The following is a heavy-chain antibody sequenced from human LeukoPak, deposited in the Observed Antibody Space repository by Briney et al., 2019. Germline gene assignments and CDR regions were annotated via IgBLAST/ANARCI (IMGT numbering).Heavy chain of an antibody. D-gene: IGHD7-27*01. V-gene: IGHV1-69*13. CDR3: ARYDLGYSLTGAFDY. CDR2: IIPIFGSA. J-gene: IGHJ4*02. CDR1: GGTFSSYT. Sequence: SVKVSCKASGGTFSSYTISWVRQAPGQGLEWMGGIIPIFGSANYAQQFQGRVTITADESTSTAYMELSSLRSEDTAVYYCARYDLGYSLTGAFDYWGQGTLVTVSS.